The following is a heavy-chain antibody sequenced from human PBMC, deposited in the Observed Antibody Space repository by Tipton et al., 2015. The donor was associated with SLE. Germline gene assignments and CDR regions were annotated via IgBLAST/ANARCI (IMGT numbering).Heavy chain of an antibody. J-gene: IGHJ4*02. CDR3: ARDYDILTGPIDY. V-gene: IGHV3-30-3*01. CDR1: GFTFSSYA. Sequence: SLRLSCAASGFTFSSYAMHWVRQAPGKGLEWVAVISYDGSNKYYADSVKGRFTISRDNSKNTLYLQMNSLRAEDTAVYYCARDYDILTGPIDYWGQGTLVTVSS. D-gene: IGHD3-9*01. CDR2: ISYDGSNK.